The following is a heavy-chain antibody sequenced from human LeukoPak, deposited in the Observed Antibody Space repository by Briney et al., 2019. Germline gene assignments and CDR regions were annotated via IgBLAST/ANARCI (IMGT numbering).Heavy chain of an antibody. CDR3: ARALRWIQPLTLTFDP. D-gene: IGHD5-18*01. J-gene: IGHJ5*02. CDR2: INHSGST. CDR1: GGSFSGYY. Sequence: SETLSLTCAVYGGSFSGYYWSWIRQPPGKGLEWIGEINHSGSTNYNPSLKSRVTISVDTSKNQFSLKLSSVTAADTAVYYCARALRWIQPLTLTFDPWGQGTLVTVSS. V-gene: IGHV4-34*01.